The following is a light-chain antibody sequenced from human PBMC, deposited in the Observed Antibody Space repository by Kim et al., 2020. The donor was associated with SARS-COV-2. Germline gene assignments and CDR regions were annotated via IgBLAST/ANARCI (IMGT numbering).Light chain of an antibody. Sequence: AAVGDRVSITCRASQSISGWLAWYQQKPGKAPKLLINTASNLESGVPSRFSGSGFGTEFTLTISSLQPDDFASYYCQQYNSYPLTFGGGTKVEIK. CDR3: QQYNSYPLT. CDR2: TAS. CDR1: QSISGW. J-gene: IGKJ4*01. V-gene: IGKV1-5*03.